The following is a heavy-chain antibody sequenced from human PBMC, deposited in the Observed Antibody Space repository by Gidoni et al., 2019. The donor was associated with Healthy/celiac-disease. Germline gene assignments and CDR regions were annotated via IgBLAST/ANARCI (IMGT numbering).Heavy chain of an antibody. CDR1: GGSFSGYY. D-gene: IGHD3-9*01. J-gene: IGHJ5*02. V-gene: IGHV4-34*01. CDR3: ARGGNFDWSILGGWFDP. Sequence: QVQLQQWGAGLLKPSETLSLTCAVYGGSFSGYYWSWIRQPPAKGLEWIGEINHSGSTNYNPSLKSRVTISVDTSKNQFSLKLSSVTAADTAVYYCARGGNFDWSILGGWFDPWGQGTLVTVSS. CDR2: INHSGST.